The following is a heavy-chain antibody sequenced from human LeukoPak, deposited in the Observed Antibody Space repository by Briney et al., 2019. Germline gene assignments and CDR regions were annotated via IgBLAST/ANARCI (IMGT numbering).Heavy chain of an antibody. D-gene: IGHD6-19*01. CDR3: ATSHGWSPDH. CDR2: ISGDGTTT. J-gene: IGHJ4*02. V-gene: IGHV3-43*02. CDR1: GFTFADYF. Sequence: GGSLRLSCAASGFTFADYFMHWVRQAPGKGLECISFISGDGTTTYYRDSVRGRFTISRDNSKNSLYLQLESLRADDTALYFCATSHGWSPDHWGQGTLVTVSS.